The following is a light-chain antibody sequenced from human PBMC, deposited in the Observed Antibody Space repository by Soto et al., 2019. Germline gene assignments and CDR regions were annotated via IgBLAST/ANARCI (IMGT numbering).Light chain of an antibody. CDR2: GTS. CDR1: QSVSSY. Sequence: EIVMTQSPATLSVSPGERATLSCRASQSVSSYLAWYQQKPGHAPRLLIYGTSTRATGIPARFSVSGSGTEFTLTISSLQSEDFAVYYCQQYNNWPPWTFGQGTKVEIK. J-gene: IGKJ1*01. V-gene: IGKV3-15*01. CDR3: QQYNNWPPWT.